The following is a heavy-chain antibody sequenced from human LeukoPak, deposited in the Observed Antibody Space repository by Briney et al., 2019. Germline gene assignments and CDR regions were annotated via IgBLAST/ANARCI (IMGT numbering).Heavy chain of an antibody. D-gene: IGHD3-10*01. CDR2: IYYSGNT. CDR3: ARGGQRTLWFGEPEGLGAFDI. V-gene: IGHV4-59*01. J-gene: IGHJ3*02. CDR1: GGSISSYY. Sequence: PSETLSLPCTVSGGSISSYYWSWIRQPPGKGLEWIGYIYYSGNTNYNPSLKSRVTISVDTSKNQFSLKLSSVTAADTAVYYCARGGQRTLWFGEPEGLGAFDIWGQGTMVTVSS.